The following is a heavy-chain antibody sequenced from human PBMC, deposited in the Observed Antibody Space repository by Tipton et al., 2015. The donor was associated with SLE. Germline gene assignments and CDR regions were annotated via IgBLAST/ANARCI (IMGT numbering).Heavy chain of an antibody. CDR2: INTDGSGK. J-gene: IGHJ4*02. V-gene: IGHV3-74*01. CDR3: ARAHYDFRSYNLDY. CDR1: GFTFSTYW. Sequence: GSLRLSCAASGFTFSTYWMGWVRQAPGKGLVWVSRINTDGSGKDYAESVKGRFTISRDNAQNTLYLQMNSLRAEDTAVYYCARAHYDFRSYNLDYWGQGTLVTVSP. D-gene: IGHD3-3*01.